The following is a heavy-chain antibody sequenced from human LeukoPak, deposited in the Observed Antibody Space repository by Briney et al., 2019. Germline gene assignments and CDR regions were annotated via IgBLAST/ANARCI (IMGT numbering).Heavy chain of an antibody. V-gene: IGHV1-69*05. CDR1: GGTFRIYA. Sequence: SVKVSCNASGGTFRIYAISWVRQAPGQGLEWMGGIIPIFGTANYAQKFQGRVTITTDESTSTAYMELSSLRSEDTAVYYCAASLGAASFDYWGQGTLVTVSS. J-gene: IGHJ4*02. CDR3: AASLGAASFDY. CDR2: IIPIFGTA. D-gene: IGHD1-26*01.